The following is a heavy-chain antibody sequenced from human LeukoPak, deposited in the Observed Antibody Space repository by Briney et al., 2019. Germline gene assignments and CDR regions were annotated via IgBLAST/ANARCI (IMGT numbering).Heavy chain of an antibody. CDR1: GDIVSSNSAA. CDR3: ASSGGNWNYVFDP. CDR2: IYYRSKWYN. Sequence: SQTLSLTCAISGDIVSSNSAAWNWIRQSPSRGLEWLGRIYYRSKWYNDYAVSVKSRITINPDTSKNQFSLQLNSVTPEDTAVYYCASSGGNWNYVFDPWGQGTLVTVSS. D-gene: IGHD1-7*01. V-gene: IGHV6-1*01. J-gene: IGHJ5*02.